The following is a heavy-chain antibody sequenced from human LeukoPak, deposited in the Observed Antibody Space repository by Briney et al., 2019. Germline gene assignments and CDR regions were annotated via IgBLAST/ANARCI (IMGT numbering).Heavy chain of an antibody. D-gene: IGHD1-26*01. CDR2: ISYDGSNK. V-gene: IGHV3-30*03. Sequence: GGSLRLSCAASGFTFSSYGMHWVRQAPGKGLEWVAVISYDGSNKYYADSVKGRFTISRDNSKNTLYLQTNSLRAEDTAVYYCARDSSGGGAFDIWGQGTMVTVSS. CDR1: GFTFSSYG. CDR3: ARDSSGGGAFDI. J-gene: IGHJ3*02.